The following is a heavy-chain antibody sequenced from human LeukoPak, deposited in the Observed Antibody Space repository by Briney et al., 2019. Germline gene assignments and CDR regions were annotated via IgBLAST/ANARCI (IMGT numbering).Heavy chain of an antibody. D-gene: IGHD3-16*02. CDR2: INSDGSGT. J-gene: IGHJ4*02. Sequence: GGSLRLSCAASGFTFSGYWMHWVRQAPGKGLVWVSRINSDGSGTSYADSVKGRFTISRDNAKNTLYLQMNSLRAEDTAVYYCARGDYVWGSYRLYYFHYWGQGTLVTVSS. V-gene: IGHV3-74*01. CDR3: ARGDYVWGSYRLYYFHY. CDR1: GFTFSGYW.